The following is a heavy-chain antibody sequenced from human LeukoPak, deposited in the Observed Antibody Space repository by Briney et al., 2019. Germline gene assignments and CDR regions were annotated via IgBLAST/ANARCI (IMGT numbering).Heavy chain of an antibody. Sequence: SETLSLTCTVSGGSISSYYWSWIRQPAGKGLEWIGRIYGSGTTTYNPSLKSRVSMSIDTSKNQFSLKLSSVTAADTAVYYCARASHDYGDYSHFDYWGQGTLVTVSS. CDR2: IYGSGTT. J-gene: IGHJ4*02. CDR1: GGSISSYY. V-gene: IGHV4-4*07. D-gene: IGHD4-17*01. CDR3: ARASHDYGDYSHFDY.